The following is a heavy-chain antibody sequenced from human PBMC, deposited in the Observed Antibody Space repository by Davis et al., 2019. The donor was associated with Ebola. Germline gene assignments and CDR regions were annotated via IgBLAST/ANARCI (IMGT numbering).Heavy chain of an antibody. CDR2: INHSGST. Sequence: PSETLSLTCAVYGGSFSGYYWSWIRQSPGKGLEWIGEINHSGSTNYNPSLKSRVTISVDMSKKQFSLKLSSVTAADTAVYYCARGGNYYGSGSYFSPFDYWGQGTLVTVSS. J-gene: IGHJ4*02. CDR1: GGSFSGYY. V-gene: IGHV4-34*01. CDR3: ARGGNYYGSGSYFSPFDY. D-gene: IGHD3-10*01.